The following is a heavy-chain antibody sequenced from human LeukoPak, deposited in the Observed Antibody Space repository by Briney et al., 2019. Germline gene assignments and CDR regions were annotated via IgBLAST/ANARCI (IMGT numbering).Heavy chain of an antibody. J-gene: IGHJ5*02. V-gene: IGHV4-59*01. D-gene: IGHD1-26*01. CDR2: IYYSGST. CDR1: GGSISSYY. Sequence: SETLFLTCTVSGGSISSYYWSWIRQPPGKGLEWIGYIYYSGSTNYNPSLKSRVTISVDTSKNQFSLKLSSVTAADTAVYYCARGRRRIVGATFAWFDPWGQGTLVTVSS. CDR3: ARGRRRIVGATFAWFDP.